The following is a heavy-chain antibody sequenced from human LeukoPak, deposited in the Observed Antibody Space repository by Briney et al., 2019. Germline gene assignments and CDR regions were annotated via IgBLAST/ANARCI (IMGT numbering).Heavy chain of an antibody. V-gene: IGHV4-30-4*01. CDR2: IYYSGST. CDR3: ARGRDGYNPSMG. Sequence: SETLSLTCTVSGGSISSGDYYWSWIRQPPGKCLEWIGYIYYSGSTYYNPSLKSRVTISVDTSKNQFSLKLSSVTAADTAVYYCARGRDGYNPSMGWGQGTLVTVSS. J-gene: IGHJ4*02. D-gene: IGHD5-24*01. CDR1: GGSISSGDYY.